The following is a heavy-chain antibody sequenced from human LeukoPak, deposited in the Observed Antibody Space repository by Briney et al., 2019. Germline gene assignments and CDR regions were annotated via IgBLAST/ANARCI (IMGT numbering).Heavy chain of an antibody. D-gene: IGHD6-13*01. V-gene: IGHV3-74*01. CDR1: GFTFSSYW. CDR3: ARNPIAAAGTVDY. Sequence: PGGSLRLSCAASGFTFSSYWMHWVRQAPGKGLVWVSRINSDGSSTSYADSVKGRFTISRDNAKNTLYLQMNSLRAEDTAVYYCARNPIAAAGTVDYWGQGTLVTVSS. J-gene: IGHJ4*02. CDR2: INSDGSST.